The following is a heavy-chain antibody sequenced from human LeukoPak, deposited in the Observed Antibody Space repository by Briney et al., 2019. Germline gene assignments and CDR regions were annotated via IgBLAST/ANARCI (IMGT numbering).Heavy chain of an antibody. Sequence: GESLKISCHGSGYXFTTYWIPWVRQMPGKGLEWMGIIYPGDSDTRYSPSFQGQVTISADKSISTAYLHWSSLKAPDNAMYYCARVVADGSTYYFDYWGQGTLVTVSS. V-gene: IGHV5-51*01. J-gene: IGHJ4*02. CDR3: ARVVADGSTYYFDY. CDR2: IYPGDSDT. CDR1: GYXFTTYW. D-gene: IGHD5-24*01.